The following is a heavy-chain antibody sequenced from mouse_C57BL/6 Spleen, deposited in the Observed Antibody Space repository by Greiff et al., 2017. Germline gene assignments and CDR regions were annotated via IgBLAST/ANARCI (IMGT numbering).Heavy chain of an antibody. CDR3: VRGGYCWYFDV. CDR2: IRSKSNNYAT. J-gene: IGHJ1*03. V-gene: IGHV10-1*01. Sequence: EVQLVESGGGLVQPKGSLKLSCAASGFSFNTYAMNWVRQAPGKGLEWVARIRSKSNNYATYYADSVKDRFTISRDDAESMLYLQMNNLKTEDTAMYYCVRGGYCWYFDVWGTGTTVTVSS. D-gene: IGHD2-3*01. CDR1: GFSFNTYA.